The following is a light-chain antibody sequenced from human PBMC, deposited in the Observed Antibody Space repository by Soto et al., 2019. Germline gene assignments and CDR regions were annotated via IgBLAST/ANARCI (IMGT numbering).Light chain of an antibody. Sequence: DIVMTQSPDSLAVSLGERATINCKSSQSVLYSSNNKNYLAWYQQTPGQPPKLLIYCASTRESGVTDRFSGSGSGTDFTLTISSLQAEDVAAYYCQQYYSIPRTFGQGTKVEIK. CDR2: CAS. V-gene: IGKV4-1*01. CDR3: QQYYSIPRT. J-gene: IGKJ1*01. CDR1: QSVLYSSNNKNY.